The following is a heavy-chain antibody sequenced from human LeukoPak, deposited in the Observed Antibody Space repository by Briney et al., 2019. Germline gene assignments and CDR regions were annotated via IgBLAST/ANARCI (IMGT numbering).Heavy chain of an antibody. D-gene: IGHD3-9*01. Sequence: SVKVSCKASGGTFSSYAISWVRQAPGQGLEWMGGIIPIFGTANYAQKFQGRVTITADKSTSTAYMELSSLRSEDTAVYYCARLHYDILTGYFERGWFDPWGQGTLVTVSS. CDR3: ARLHYDILTGYFERGWFDP. CDR2: IIPIFGTA. J-gene: IGHJ5*02. CDR1: GGTFSSYA. V-gene: IGHV1-69*06.